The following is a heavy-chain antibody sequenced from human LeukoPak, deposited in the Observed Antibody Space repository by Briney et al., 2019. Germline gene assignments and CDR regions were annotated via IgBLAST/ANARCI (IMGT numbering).Heavy chain of an antibody. D-gene: IGHD2-21*02. CDR3: ARADELGDHDIDL. V-gene: IGHV1-2*02. J-gene: IGHJ4*01. CDR2: VNPKTGAT. CDR1: GYTFTALY. Sequence: ASVKVSCKASGYTFTALYIHWLRQAPGKAFEWMGWVNPKTGATIYAEKFQGRVTMTRDTSISTAYIELSRLLSDDTAVYYCARADELGDHDIDLWGHGTLITVSS.